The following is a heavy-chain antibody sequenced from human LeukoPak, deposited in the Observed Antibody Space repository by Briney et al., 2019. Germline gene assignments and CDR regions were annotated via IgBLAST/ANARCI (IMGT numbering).Heavy chain of an antibody. CDR2: IYYSGST. CDR1: GGSISSYY. CDR3: ARVERYFDWLYYPN. D-gene: IGHD3-9*01. J-gene: IGHJ4*02. V-gene: IGHV4-59*01. Sequence: PSETLSLTCTVSGGSISSYYWSWIWQPPGKGLEWIGYIYYSGSTNYNPSLKSRVAISVDTSKNQFSLKLSSVTAADTAVYYCARVERYFDWLYYPNWGQGTLVTVSS.